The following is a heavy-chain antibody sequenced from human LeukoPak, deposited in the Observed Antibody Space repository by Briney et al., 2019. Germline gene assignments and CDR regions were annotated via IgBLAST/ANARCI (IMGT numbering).Heavy chain of an antibody. D-gene: IGHD2/OR15-2a*01. J-gene: IGHJ6*02. CDR1: GFDFSINA. V-gene: IGHV3-30-3*01. CDR3: ARVAAAYDTFSYHGMDV. CDR2: ISYDGSKK. Sequence: GGSLRLSCAASGFDFSINAMHWVRQAPGKGLEWVSLISYDGSKKYYADSVKGRFTISRDNSKITLHLQMNNLRPEDAAVYYCARVAAAYDTFSYHGMDVWGQGTTVIVSS.